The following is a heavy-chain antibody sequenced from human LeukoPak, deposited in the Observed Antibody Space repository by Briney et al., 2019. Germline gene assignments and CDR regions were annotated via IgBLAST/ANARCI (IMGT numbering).Heavy chain of an antibody. J-gene: IGHJ5*02. CDR1: GGTFSSYA. D-gene: IGHD3-22*01. CDR3: ARGHYYDSSGYYYYNWFDP. V-gene: IGHV1-69*05. CDR2: IIPIFGTA. Sequence: ASVRVSCKASGGTFSSYAISWVRQAPGQGLEWMGGIIPIFGTANYAQKFQGRVTITTDESTSTAYMELSSLRSEDTAVYYCARGHYYDSSGYYYYNWFDPWGQGTLVTVSS.